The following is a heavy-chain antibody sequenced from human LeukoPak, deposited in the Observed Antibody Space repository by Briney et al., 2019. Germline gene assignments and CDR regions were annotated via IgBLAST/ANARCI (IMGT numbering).Heavy chain of an antibody. Sequence: SEALSLPCPVSGGSLNSSCLYWGWIRPPPGEGLEGFGGIYYSGSTYYNPSLKSRVTISVDTSKNQFSLKLSSVTAADTAVYYCASTPKYQLLSGSDYWGQGTLVTVSS. CDR3: ASTPKYQLLSGSDY. D-gene: IGHD2-2*01. V-gene: IGHV4-39*01. CDR2: IYYSGST. CDR1: GGSLNSSCLY. J-gene: IGHJ4*02.